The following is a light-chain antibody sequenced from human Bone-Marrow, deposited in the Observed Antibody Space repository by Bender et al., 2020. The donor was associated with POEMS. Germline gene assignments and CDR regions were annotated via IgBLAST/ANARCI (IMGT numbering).Light chain of an antibody. Sequence: QSALTQPASVSGSPGQSITISCTGTSSDVGGYNYVSWYQQHPGKAPKLVIYDVSNRPSGISNRFSGSKSGNTASLTISGLQAGDEADYYCCSYTSRTIWVFGGGTKLTVL. CDR3: CSYTSRTIWV. CDR2: DVS. V-gene: IGLV2-14*03. CDR1: SSDVGGYNY. J-gene: IGLJ3*02.